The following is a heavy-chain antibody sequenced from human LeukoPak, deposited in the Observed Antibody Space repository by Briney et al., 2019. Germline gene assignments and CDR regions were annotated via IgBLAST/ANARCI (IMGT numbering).Heavy chain of an antibody. Sequence: ASVKVSCKASGGTFSSYAISWVRQAPGQGLEWMGRIISIFGTANYAQKFQGRVTITTDESTSTAYMGRSSLRSEDTAVYYCARVLIYDYVWGSYHDDAFDIWGQGTMVTVSS. CDR1: GGTFSSYA. CDR2: IISIFGTA. V-gene: IGHV1-69*05. J-gene: IGHJ3*02. D-gene: IGHD3-16*01. CDR3: ARVLIYDYVWGSYHDDAFDI.